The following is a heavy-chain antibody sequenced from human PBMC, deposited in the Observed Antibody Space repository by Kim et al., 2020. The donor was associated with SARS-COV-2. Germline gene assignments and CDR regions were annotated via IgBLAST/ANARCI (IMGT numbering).Heavy chain of an antibody. V-gene: IGHV1-46*01. CDR3: ARGDGGTMVRGHIWTPFFDY. CDR1: GYTFTSYY. J-gene: IGHJ4*02. Sequence: ASVKVSCKASGYTFTSYYMHWVRQAPGQGLEWMGIINPSGGSTSYARKFQGRVTMTRDTSTSTVYMELSSLRSEDTAVYYCARGDGGTMVRGHIWTPFFDYWGQGTLVTVSS. CDR2: INPSGGST. D-gene: IGHD3-10*01.